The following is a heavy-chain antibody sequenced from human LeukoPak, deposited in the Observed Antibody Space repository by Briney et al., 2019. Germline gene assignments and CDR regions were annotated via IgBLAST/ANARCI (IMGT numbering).Heavy chain of an antibody. CDR1: GFTFSDYW. D-gene: IGHD6-19*01. CDR3: ARALYNHGWFPDYFDS. CDR2: INVDETTT. V-gene: IGHV3-74*01. Sequence: GGSLRLSCAASGFTFSDYWMHWVRQVPGQGLVWVSRINVDETTTVSADSVKGRFTISRDNAKSSLYLQMDSLRAEDTAVYYCARALYNHGWFPDYFDSWGQGTLVTVSS. J-gene: IGHJ4*02.